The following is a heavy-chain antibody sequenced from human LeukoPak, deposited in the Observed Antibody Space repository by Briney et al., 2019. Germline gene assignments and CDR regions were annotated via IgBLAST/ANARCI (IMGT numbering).Heavy chain of an antibody. V-gene: IGHV4-30-4*08. CDR3: ARDPGLMTTVTNWFDP. D-gene: IGHD4-17*01. CDR1: GGSISSGDYY. Sequence: SQTLSLTCTVSGGSISSGDYYWSWIRQPPGKGLEWIGYIYYSGSTYYNPSLKSRVTISVDTSKNQFSLKLSSVTAADTAVYYCARDPGLMTTVTNWFDPWGQGTLVTVSS. J-gene: IGHJ5*02. CDR2: IYYSGST.